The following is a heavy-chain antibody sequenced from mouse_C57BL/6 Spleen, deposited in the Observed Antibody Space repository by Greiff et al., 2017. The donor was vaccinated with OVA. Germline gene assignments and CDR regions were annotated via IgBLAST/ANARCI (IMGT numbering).Heavy chain of an antibody. CDR1: GYAFSSYW. CDR3: ARKLEFITTVVATYYYAMDY. D-gene: IGHD1-1*01. Sequence: VQLQESGAELVKPGASVKISCKASGYAFSSYWMNWAKQRPGKGLEWIGQIYPGDGDTNYNGKFKGKATLTADKSSSTVYMRLSSLTSEDSAVYFCARKLEFITTVVATYYYAMDYWGQGTSVTVSS. CDR2: IYPGDGDT. J-gene: IGHJ4*01. V-gene: IGHV1-80*01.